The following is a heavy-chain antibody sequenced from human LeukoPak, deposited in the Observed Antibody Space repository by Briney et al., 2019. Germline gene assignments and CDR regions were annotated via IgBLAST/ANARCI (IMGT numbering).Heavy chain of an antibody. Sequence: SETLSLTCAVYGGSFSGYYWSWIRQPPGKGLEWIGEINHSGSTNYNPSLKSRVTISINTSKNQFSLKVSSVTAADTAVYYCARAHSSGWPHMFDPWGQGTLVTVPS. D-gene: IGHD6-19*01. V-gene: IGHV4-34*01. CDR3: ARAHSSGWPHMFDP. J-gene: IGHJ5*02. CDR2: INHSGST. CDR1: GGSFSGYY.